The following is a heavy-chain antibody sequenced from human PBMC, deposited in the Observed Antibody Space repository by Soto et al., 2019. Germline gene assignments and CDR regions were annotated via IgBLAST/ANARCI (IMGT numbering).Heavy chain of an antibody. CDR1: GGTFISYA. J-gene: IGHJ6*02. CDR2: IIPIFGTA. CDR3: ARAVYYDSSGKNYRGGYGMDV. Sequence: SVKVSCKASGGTFISYAISWVRQAPGQGLEWMGGIIPIFGTANYAQKFQGRVTITADESTSTAYMELSSLRSEDTAVYYCARAVYYDSSGKNYRGGYGMDVWGQGTTVTVSS. V-gene: IGHV1-69*13. D-gene: IGHD3-22*01.